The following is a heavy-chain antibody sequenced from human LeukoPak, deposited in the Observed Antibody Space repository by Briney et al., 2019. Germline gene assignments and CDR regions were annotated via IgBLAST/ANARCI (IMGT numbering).Heavy chain of an antibody. Sequence: ASVKVSCKASGYTFTNYGISWVRQAPGQGLEWMGWISAYNGNTNYAQKLQGRVTMTTDTATSTAYMELRGLRSDDTAVYYCARAMNYYDSSGTPIDYWGQGTLVTVSS. D-gene: IGHD3-22*01. CDR3: ARAMNYYDSSGTPIDY. V-gene: IGHV1-18*01. CDR1: GYTFTNYG. CDR2: ISAYNGNT. J-gene: IGHJ4*02.